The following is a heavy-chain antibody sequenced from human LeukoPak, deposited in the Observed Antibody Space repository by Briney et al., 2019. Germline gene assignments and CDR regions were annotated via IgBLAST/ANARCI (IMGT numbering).Heavy chain of an antibody. CDR3: AKPIYGSGSYSGYFDY. CDR1: GFTFSNYW. CDR2: INQDGGET. Sequence: GGSLRLSCAASGFTFSNYWMSWVRQAPGKGLEWVANINQDGGETYYVDSVQGRFTISKDNGKNSLYLQMNSLRAEDTAVYYCAKPIYGSGSYSGYFDYWGQGTLVTVSS. V-gene: IGHV3-7*01. D-gene: IGHD3-10*01. J-gene: IGHJ4*02.